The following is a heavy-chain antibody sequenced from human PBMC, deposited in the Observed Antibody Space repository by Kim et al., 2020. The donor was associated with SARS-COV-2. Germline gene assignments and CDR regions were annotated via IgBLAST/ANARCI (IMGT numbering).Heavy chain of an antibody. CDR1: GGSFSGYY. CDR3: ARGRPVLNKGYYYASGSYSDY. Sequence: SETLSLTCAVYGGSFSGYYWSWIRQPPGKGLEWIGEINHSGSTNYNPSLKSRVTISVDTSKNQFSLKLSSVTAADTAVYYCARGRPVLNKGYYYASGSYSDYWGQGTLVTVSS. D-gene: IGHD3-10*01. V-gene: IGHV4-34*01. J-gene: IGHJ4*02. CDR2: INHSGST.